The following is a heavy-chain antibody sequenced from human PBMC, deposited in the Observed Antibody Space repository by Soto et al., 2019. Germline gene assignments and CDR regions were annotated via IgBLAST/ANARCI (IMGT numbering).Heavy chain of an antibody. CDR1: GLIFSDYH. CDR2: IRRNANSYTT. CDR3: AMLGGCSGGSSGMDV. D-gene: IGHD6-19*01. Sequence: EVQLVESGGGWVQPGGSLRLSCAASGLIFSDYHMDWVRQAPGKGLEWVGRIRRNANSYTTEYAGSVKGRFTISRDDSKNSRYLQMNSLKSEATAGYYCAMLGGCSGGSSGMDVWGQGTKVPVSS. J-gene: IGHJ6*02. V-gene: IGHV3-72*01.